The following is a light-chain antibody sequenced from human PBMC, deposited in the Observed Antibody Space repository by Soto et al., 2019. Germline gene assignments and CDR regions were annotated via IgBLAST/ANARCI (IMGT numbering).Light chain of an antibody. V-gene: IGKV3-11*01. CDR3: QQRSGSPRT. J-gene: IGKJ1*01. CDR2: DAS. Sequence: EIVLTQSPATLSLSPGETATLSCRTSQSVSNYLAWYQQKPGQAPRLLMYDASNRATVIPARFSGSGSGTDFTLTISSLEPEAFALYYNQQRSGSPRTFGQGTKVESK. CDR1: QSVSNY.